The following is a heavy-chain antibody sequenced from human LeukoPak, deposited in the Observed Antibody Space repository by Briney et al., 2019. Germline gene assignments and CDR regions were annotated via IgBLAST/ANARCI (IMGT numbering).Heavy chain of an antibody. CDR3: ARDAGYFDWLLYFDY. J-gene: IGHJ4*02. V-gene: IGHV1-18*01. CDR2: ISAYNGNT. Sequence: ASVKVSCKASGYTFTSYGISWVRQAPGQGLEWMGWISAYNGNTSYAQKLQGRVTMTTDTSTSTAYMELRSLRSDDTAVYYCARDAGYFDWLLYFDYWGQGTLVTVSS. D-gene: IGHD3-9*01. CDR1: GYTFTSYG.